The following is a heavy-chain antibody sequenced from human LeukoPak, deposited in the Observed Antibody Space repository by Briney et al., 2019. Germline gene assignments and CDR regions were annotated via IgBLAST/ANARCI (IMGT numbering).Heavy chain of an antibody. D-gene: IGHD3-3*01. V-gene: IGHV1-69*04. CDR1: GGTFSSYA. Sequence: ASVKVSSKASGGTFSSYAISWVRQAPGQGLEWMGRIIPILGIANYAQKFQGRVTITADKSTSTAYMELSSLRSEDTAVYYCARDHYPKHYDFWSGKRGLRYYYYGMDVWGQGTTVTVSS. J-gene: IGHJ6*02. CDR3: ARDHYPKHYDFWSGKRGLRYYYYGMDV. CDR2: IIPILGIA.